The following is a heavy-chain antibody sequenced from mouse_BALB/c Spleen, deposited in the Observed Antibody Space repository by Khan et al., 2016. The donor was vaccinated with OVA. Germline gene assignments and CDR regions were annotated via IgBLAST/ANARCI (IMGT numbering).Heavy chain of an antibody. Sequence: QVQLKESGAELMKPGASVKISCKATGYTFSSYWIEWVKQRPGHGLEWIGEILPGSDNTNYNENFKGKATFAADTSSNTAYMQLSSLTSEDSAVYYCARSYYDYDCYAMDYWGQGTSVTVSS. J-gene: IGHJ4*01. D-gene: IGHD2-4*01. CDR2: ILPGSDNT. CDR3: ARSYYDYDCYAMDY. V-gene: IGHV1-9*01. CDR1: GYTFSSYW.